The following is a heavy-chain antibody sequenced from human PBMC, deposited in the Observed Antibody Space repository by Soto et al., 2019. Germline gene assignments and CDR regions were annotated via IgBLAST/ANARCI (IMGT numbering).Heavy chain of an antibody. CDR1: GGSFSGYY. D-gene: IGHD3-22*01. CDR3: ARAPGSGYYPPIGWLAWFDP. J-gene: IGHJ5*02. V-gene: IGHV4-34*01. Sequence: QVQLQQWGAGLLKPSETLSLTCAVYGGSFSGYYWSWIRQPPGKGLEWIGEINHSGSTNYNPSLKSRVTISVDTSKNQFSLKLSSVTAADTAVYYCARAPGSGYYPPIGWLAWFDPWGQGTLVTVSS. CDR2: INHSGST.